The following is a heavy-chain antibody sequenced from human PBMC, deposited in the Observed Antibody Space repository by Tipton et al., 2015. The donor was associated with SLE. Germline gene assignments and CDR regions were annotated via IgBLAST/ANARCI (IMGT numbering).Heavy chain of an antibody. CDR3: AKDQYFCNGDTCDSYYFDY. CDR1: GFTFSSYS. D-gene: IGHD2-15*01. J-gene: IGHJ4*02. V-gene: IGHV3-30*02. Sequence: SLRLSCAASGFTFSSYSMNWVRQAPGKGLEWVAFIRFDGSDGSQQYYADSVKGRFTISRDNPKNTVYLQMNSLRAEDTAVYYCAKDQYFCNGDTCDSYYFDYWGQGTLVTVSS. CDR2: IRFDGSDGSQQ.